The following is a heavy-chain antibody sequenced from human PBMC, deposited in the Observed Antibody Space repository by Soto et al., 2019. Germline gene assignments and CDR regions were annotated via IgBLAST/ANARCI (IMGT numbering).Heavy chain of an antibody. CDR1: GYTFTSYA. V-gene: IGHV1-3*01. J-gene: IGHJ5*02. CDR2: INAGNGNT. D-gene: IGHD3-22*01. Sequence: QVQLVQSGAEVKKPGASVKVSCKASGYTFTSYAMHWVRQAPGQRLEWMGWINAGNGNTKYSQKFQGRVTITRDTSASTAYMELSSLRSEDTAVYYCARVYYYDSSGYYLNWFDPWGQGTLVTVSS. CDR3: ARVYYYDSSGYYLNWFDP.